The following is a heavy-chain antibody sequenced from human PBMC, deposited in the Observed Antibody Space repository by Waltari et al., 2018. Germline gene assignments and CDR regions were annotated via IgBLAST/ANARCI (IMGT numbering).Heavy chain of an antibody. CDR3: ARGNWAPFDY. V-gene: IGHV3-7*01. CDR2: IKQDGSEK. CDR1: GLTFSSYW. Sequence: EVQLVESGGGLVQPGGSMRLCCDATGLTFSSYWMTWVRQAPGKGLEWVAIIKQDGSEKHYVDSVKGRFTISRDNAKNSLYLQMNSLRVEDTAIYYCARGNWAPFDYWGQGTLVTVSS. D-gene: IGHD7-27*01. J-gene: IGHJ4*02.